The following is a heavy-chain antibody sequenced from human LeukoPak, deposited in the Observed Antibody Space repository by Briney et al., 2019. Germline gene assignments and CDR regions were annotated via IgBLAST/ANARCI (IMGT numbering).Heavy chain of an antibody. CDR1: GGSISSYY. Sequence: SETLSLTCTVSGGSISSYYWSWIRQPPGKGLEWIGYIYYSGSTNYNPSLKSRVTISVDTSKNQFSLKLSSVTAADTAVYYCARGNKLYYYDSSGYYQYFDYWGQGTLVTVSS. V-gene: IGHV4-59*01. CDR3: ARGNKLYYYDSSGYYQYFDY. D-gene: IGHD3-22*01. J-gene: IGHJ4*02. CDR2: IYYSGST.